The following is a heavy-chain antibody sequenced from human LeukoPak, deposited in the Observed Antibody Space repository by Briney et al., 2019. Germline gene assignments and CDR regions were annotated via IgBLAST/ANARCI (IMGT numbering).Heavy chain of an antibody. CDR2: IRYDGSNK. V-gene: IGHV3-30*02. Sequence: GGSLRLSCAASGFTFSSSGMHWVRQAPGKGLEWVAFIRYDGSNKYYADSVKGRFIISRDNSKNTLFLQMNSLTADDTAVYYCVRGPRYYDDSGFHYGVFDIWGQGTVVTVSS. CDR3: VRGPRYYDDSGFHYGVFDI. CDR1: GFTFSSSG. J-gene: IGHJ3*02. D-gene: IGHD3-22*01.